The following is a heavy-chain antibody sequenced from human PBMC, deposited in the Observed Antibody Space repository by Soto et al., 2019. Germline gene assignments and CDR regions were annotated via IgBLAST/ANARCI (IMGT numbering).Heavy chain of an antibody. D-gene: IGHD2-15*01. CDR1: GGSISSYY. J-gene: IGHJ5*02. CDR2: IYYSGST. V-gene: IGHV4-59*01. Sequence: PSETLSLTCTVSGGSISSYYWSWIRQPPGKGLEWIGYIYYSGSTNYNPSLKSRVTISVDTSKNQFSLKLSSVTAADTAVYYCARDSLHEGYRSGGSCYMGFDPWGQGTLVTVSS. CDR3: ARDSLHEGYRSGGSCYMGFDP.